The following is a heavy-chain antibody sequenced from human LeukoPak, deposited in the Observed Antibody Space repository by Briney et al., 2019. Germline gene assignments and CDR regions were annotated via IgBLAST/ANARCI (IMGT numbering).Heavy chain of an antibody. CDR1: GYTFTGYY. CDR2: INPNSGGT. V-gene: IGHV1-2*06. D-gene: IGHD2-15*01. Sequence: ASVKVSCKASGYTFTGYYMHWVRQAPGQGLELMGRINPNSGGTNYAQKFQGRVTMTRDTSISTAYMELSRLRSDDTAVYYCARDRGYCSGGSCSDYWGQGTLVTVSS. J-gene: IGHJ4*02. CDR3: ARDRGYCSGGSCSDY.